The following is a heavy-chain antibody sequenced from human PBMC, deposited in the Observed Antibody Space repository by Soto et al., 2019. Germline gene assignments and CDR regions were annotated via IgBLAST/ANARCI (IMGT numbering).Heavy chain of an antibody. V-gene: IGHV1-3*01. D-gene: IGHD3-10*01. Sequence: ASVKVSCKASGYTFTYYAIHWVRQAPGQRLEWMGCINAGNGNTKSSQRFQGRVTITRDTSASTAYMELSSLRSEDTAVYYCARAPLTMVRGFSWFDPWGQGTLVTVSS. CDR3: ARAPLTMVRGFSWFDP. CDR1: GYTFTYYA. J-gene: IGHJ5*02. CDR2: INAGNGNT.